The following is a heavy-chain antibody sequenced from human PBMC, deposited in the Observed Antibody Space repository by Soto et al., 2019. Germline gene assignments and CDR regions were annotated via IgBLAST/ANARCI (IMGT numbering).Heavy chain of an antibody. Sequence: ASVKVSCKASGYTFTRYTMNWVRQAPGQRLEWMGWINPDNGNTKSSQKFQDRVIITKNSLHLQMNRLRAEDTALYYCAGDPFYYASGFWGQGTLVTVSS. CDR2: INPDNGNT. V-gene: IGHV1-3*01. J-gene: IGHJ4*02. CDR1: GYTFTRYT. D-gene: IGHD3-10*01. CDR3: AGDPFYYASGF.